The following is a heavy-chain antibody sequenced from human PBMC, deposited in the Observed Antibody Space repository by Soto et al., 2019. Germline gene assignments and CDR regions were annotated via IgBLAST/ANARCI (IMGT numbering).Heavy chain of an antibody. D-gene: IGHD3-22*01. J-gene: IGHJ3*02. V-gene: IGHV3-74*01. CDR1: GFTFSSYW. Sequence: GSLRLSCAASGFTFSSYWMHWVRQAPGKGLVWVSRINSGGSTTSYADSVKGRLTISRDNAKNTLYLQMNSLRAEGTAVYYCAGDSSGYSYDAFDIWCQGTMVTVSS. CDR3: AGDSSGYSYDAFDI. CDR2: INSGGSTT.